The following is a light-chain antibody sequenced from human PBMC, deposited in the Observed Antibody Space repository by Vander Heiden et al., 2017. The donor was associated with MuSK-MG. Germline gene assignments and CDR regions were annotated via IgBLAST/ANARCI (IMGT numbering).Light chain of an antibody. CDR1: QSVSSSY. CDR2: GAS. J-gene: IGKJ4*01. V-gene: IGKV3-20*01. CDR3: QPSLT. Sequence: EIVLTQSPATLSLSPGERATLSCRASQSVSSSYLAWYQRKPGQAPRLRIYGASSRATGIKDRFSGSGSGTDFTRTSSRMEPEDFEGYDGQPSLTFGGGTKVEIK.